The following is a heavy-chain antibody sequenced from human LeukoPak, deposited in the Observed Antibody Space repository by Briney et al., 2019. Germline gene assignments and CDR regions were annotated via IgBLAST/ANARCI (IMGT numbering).Heavy chain of an antibody. J-gene: IGHJ4*02. V-gene: IGHV3-7*03. D-gene: IGHD6-13*01. CDR1: GFTFRNYW. CDR3: ARHPNSNWDY. Sequence: PGGSLRLSCAASGFTFRNYWMSWVRQVLGKGLEWVVNINEGGNEKNYVDSVKGRFTASRDNAQNSLYLQMNSLRVEDTAVYYCARHPNSNWDYWGQGTLVTVSS. CDR2: INEGGNEK.